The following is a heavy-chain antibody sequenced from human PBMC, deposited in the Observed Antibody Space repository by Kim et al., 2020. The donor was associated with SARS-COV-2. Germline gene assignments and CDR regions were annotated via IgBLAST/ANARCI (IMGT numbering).Heavy chain of an antibody. CDR3: ELGTTDAFDI. J-gene: IGHJ3*02. D-gene: IGHD1-7*01. CDR2: IA. Sequence: IANYAQKFQGRVTITADKSTSTAYMELSSLRSEDTAVYYCELGTTDAFDIWGQGTMVTVSS. V-gene: IGHV1-69*02.